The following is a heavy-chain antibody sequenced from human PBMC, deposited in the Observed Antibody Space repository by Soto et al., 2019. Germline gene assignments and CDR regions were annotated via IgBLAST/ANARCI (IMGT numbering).Heavy chain of an antibody. CDR3: ARGGSRRLQLWFVFDD. Sequence: PGGSLRLSCAASGFTVSTNYMSWVRQAPGKGLEWVSVIYSGGSTYYADSVKDRFTISRDNSKNTLYLQLNGLRAEDTAVYYCARGGSRRLQLWFVFDDWGQG. CDR2: IYSGGST. J-gene: IGHJ4*02. D-gene: IGHD5-18*01. CDR1: GFTVSTNY. V-gene: IGHV3-53*01.